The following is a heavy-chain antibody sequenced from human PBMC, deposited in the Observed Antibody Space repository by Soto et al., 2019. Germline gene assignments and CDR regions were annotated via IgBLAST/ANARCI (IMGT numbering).Heavy chain of an antibody. J-gene: IGHJ3*02. Sequence: GGSLRLSCAASGFTFSSYGMHWVRQAPGKGLEWVAVIWYDGSNKYYADSVKGRFTISRDNSKNTLYLQMNSLRAEDTAVYYCARGDYGGTYDAFDIWGQGTMVTVSS. V-gene: IGHV3-33*01. CDR1: GFTFSSYG. CDR3: ARGDYGGTYDAFDI. CDR2: IWYDGSNK. D-gene: IGHD4-17*01.